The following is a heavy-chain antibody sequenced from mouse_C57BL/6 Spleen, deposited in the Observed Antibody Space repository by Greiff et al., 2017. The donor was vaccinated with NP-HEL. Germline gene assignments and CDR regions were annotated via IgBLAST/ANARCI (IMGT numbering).Heavy chain of an antibody. CDR2: ISNGGGST. D-gene: IGHD1-1*01. Sequence: EVQLVESGGGLVQPGGSLKLSCAASGFTFSDYYMYWVRQTPEKRLEWVAYISNGGGSTYYPDTVKGRFTISRDNAKNTLYLQMSRLKSEDTAMYYCARRDYYGSSPFAYWGKGTLVTVSA. CDR1: GFTFSDYY. J-gene: IGHJ3*01. V-gene: IGHV5-12*01. CDR3: ARRDYYGSSPFAY.